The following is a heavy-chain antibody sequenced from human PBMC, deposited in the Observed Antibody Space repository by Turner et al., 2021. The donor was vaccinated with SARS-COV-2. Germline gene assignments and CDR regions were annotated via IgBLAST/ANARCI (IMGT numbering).Heavy chain of an antibody. CDR3: ARRLVVQGTDDYSYYYGMDV. Sequence: QLQLQESGPGLVKPSETLSLTCTVSGGSISSSSYYWGWLRQPPGQGLEWIGNIYYSGSTYYNPSLKSRVTISVDTSKNQFSLKLSSVTATDTAVYYCARRLVVQGTDDYSYYYGMDVWGQGTTVTVSS. CDR1: GGSISSSSYY. CDR2: IYYSGST. V-gene: IGHV4-39*01. D-gene: IGHD3-22*01. J-gene: IGHJ6*02.